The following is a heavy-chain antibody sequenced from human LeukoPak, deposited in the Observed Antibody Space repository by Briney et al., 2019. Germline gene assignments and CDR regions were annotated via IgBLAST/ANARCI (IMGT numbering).Heavy chain of an antibody. CDR3: ARAVTMVRGVSYGMDV. J-gene: IGHJ6*02. V-gene: IGHV1-69*10. D-gene: IGHD3-10*01. Sequence: ASVKVSFKASGGTFISYAISWVRQAPGQELECMGRIIPILGIANYAQKFQGRVTITADKSTSTAYMELSSLRSEDTAVYYCARAVTMVRGVSYGMDVWGQGTTVTVSS. CDR2: IIPILGIA. CDR1: GGTFISYA.